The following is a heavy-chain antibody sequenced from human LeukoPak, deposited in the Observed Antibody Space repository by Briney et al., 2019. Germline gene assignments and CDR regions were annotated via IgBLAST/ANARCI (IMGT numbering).Heavy chain of an antibody. CDR3: AREAPISDSGNYYKSLGY. J-gene: IGHJ4*02. Sequence: KTSETLSLTCTVSGGSISSYYWSWIRQPAGKGLEWIGRIYTSGSTNYNPSLKSRVTISVDTSKNQISLKLRSVTAADTAVYYCAREAPISDSGNYYKSLGYWGQGTLVTVSS. CDR1: GGSISSYY. CDR2: IYTSGST. D-gene: IGHD3-10*01. V-gene: IGHV4-4*07.